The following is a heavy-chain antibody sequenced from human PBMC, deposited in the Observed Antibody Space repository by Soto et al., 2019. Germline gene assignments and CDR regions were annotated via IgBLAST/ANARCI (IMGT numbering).Heavy chain of an antibody. CDR2: INPNSGGT. V-gene: IGHV1-2*04. D-gene: IGHD3-9*01. J-gene: IGHJ3*02. CDR1: GYTFTGYY. CDR3: ARDRIRYFDWRYSGDAFDI. Sequence: QVQLVQSGAEVKKPGASVKVSCKASGYTFTGYYMHWVRQAPGQGLEWMGWINPNSGGTNYAQKFQGWVTMTRDTSISTATXELRRLRSDDTAVYYCARDRIRYFDWRYSGDAFDIWGQGTMVTVSS.